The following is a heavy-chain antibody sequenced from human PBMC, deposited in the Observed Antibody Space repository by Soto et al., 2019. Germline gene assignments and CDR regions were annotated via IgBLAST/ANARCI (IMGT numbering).Heavy chain of an antibody. CDR2: FGGSGGT. J-gene: IGHJ6*03. Sequence: EVQVLESGGGLVQPGGSLRLSCVGSGFIFSNYAMAWVRQAPGKGLEWVSGFGGSGGTYYADSVKGRYTISRDNSKNTLYLQMNSLRVEATAVYYCAKSQSSLYYMDVWGKWTEVTVS. V-gene: IGHV3-23*01. CDR3: AKSQSSLYYMDV. CDR1: GFIFSNYA.